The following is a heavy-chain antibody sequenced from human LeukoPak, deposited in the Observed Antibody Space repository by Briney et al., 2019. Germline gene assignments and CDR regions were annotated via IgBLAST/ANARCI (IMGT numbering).Heavy chain of an antibody. V-gene: IGHV5-51*01. CDR2: IYPGDSDT. Sequence: GESPKISCKGSGSSFTSYWIGWVRQLPGKGLEWMGIIYPGDSDTRYSPSFQGQVTISADKSISTAYLQWSSLKASDTAMYYCARHSQLWLEGIDYWGQGTLVTVSS. CDR1: GSSFTSYW. J-gene: IGHJ4*02. CDR3: ARHSQLWLEGIDY. D-gene: IGHD5-18*01.